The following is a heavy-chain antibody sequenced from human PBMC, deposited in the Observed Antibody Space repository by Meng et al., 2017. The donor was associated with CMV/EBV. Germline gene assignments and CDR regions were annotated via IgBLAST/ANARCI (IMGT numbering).Heavy chain of an antibody. CDR3: ATGATTSRFRVDY. D-gene: IGHD2-2*01. CDR1: GVTFSSCT. Sequence: SVKVSCKASGVTFSSCTLSWVRQAPGQGLEWMGGITPIFGVAQYAQNFQGRVTITADEYTNTAYMDVSSLRSGDTAVYYCATGATTSRFRVDYWGQGTLVTVSS. J-gene: IGHJ4*02. CDR2: ITPIFGVA. V-gene: IGHV1-69*13.